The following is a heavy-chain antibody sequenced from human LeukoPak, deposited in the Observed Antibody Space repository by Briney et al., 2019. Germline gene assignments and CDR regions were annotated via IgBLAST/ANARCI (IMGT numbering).Heavy chain of an antibody. D-gene: IGHD3-3*01. V-gene: IGHV4-59*01. CDR1: GDSFSGYF. CDR3: ARGGITIFGVTIEGFDY. CDR2: MYYSGST. J-gene: IGHJ4*02. Sequence: PSETLSLTCTVSGDSFSGYFWNWIRQVPGKGLEWIGYMYYSGSTKYNPSLNSRVTISVDTSKNQFSLKLTSVTAADTAVYYCARGGITIFGVTIEGFDYWGPGTLVTVSS.